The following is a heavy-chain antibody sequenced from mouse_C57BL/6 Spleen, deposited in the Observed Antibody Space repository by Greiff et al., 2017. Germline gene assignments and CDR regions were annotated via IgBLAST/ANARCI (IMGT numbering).Heavy chain of an antibody. V-gene: IGHV2-9*01. CDR1: GFSLTSYG. CDR3: AKHVGDGYYGGAMDY. D-gene: IGHD2-3*01. CDR2: IWGGGST. J-gene: IGHJ4*01. Sequence: VMLVESGPGLVAPSQSLSITCTVSGFSLTSYGVDWVRQPPGKGLEWLGVIWGGGSTNYNSALMSRLSISKNNSKSQVFLKMNSLQTDDTAMYYCAKHVGDGYYGGAMDYWGQGTSVTVSS.